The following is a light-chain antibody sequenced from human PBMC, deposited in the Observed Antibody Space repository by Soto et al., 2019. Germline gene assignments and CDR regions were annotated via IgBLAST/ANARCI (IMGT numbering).Light chain of an antibody. J-gene: IGLJ1*01. CDR1: SSVVGGYNY. CDR3: CSYAGSYIYV. Sequence: QSVLTQPRPVSGAPGQSVTISCTGTSSVVGGYNYVSWYQQHPDKAPKVMIYDVTKRPSGVPDRFSGSKSGNTASLTISGLQAEDEADYYCCSYAGSYIYVFGTGTKGTVL. CDR2: DVT. V-gene: IGLV2-11*01.